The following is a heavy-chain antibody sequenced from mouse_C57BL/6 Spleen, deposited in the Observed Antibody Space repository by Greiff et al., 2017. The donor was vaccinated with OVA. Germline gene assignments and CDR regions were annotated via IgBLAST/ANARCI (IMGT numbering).Heavy chain of an antibody. CDR3: ASLGKNSNYGWFAY. D-gene: IGHD2-5*01. Sequence: VKLVESGPGLVAPSQSLSITCTVSGFSLTSYGVDWVRQSPGKGLAWLGVIWGVGSTNYNSALKSRLSISKDNSKSQVFLKMNSLQTDDTAMYYCASLGKNSNYGWFAYWGQGTLVTVSA. V-gene: IGHV2-6*01. CDR2: IWGVGST. CDR1: GFSLTSYG. J-gene: IGHJ3*01.